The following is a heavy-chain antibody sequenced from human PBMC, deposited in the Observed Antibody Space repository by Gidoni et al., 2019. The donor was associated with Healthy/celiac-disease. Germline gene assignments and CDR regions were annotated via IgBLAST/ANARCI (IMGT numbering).Heavy chain of an antibody. CDR2: ISGSGGST. D-gene: IGHD6-6*01. CDR1: GFPFSSYA. Sequence: EVQLLESGGGLVQPGGSLRLPCAASGFPFSSYAMSWVRQAPGKGLEWVSAISGSGGSTYYADAVKGRFTISRDNSKNTLYLQMNSLRAEDTAVYYCANTEYSSSSSYFQHWGQGTLVTVSS. CDR3: ANTEYSSSSSYFQH. J-gene: IGHJ1*01. V-gene: IGHV3-23*01.